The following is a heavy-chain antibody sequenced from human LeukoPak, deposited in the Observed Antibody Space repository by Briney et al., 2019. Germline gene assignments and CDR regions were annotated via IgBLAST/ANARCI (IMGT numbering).Heavy chain of an antibody. CDR3: AREASGSYSN. CDR2: IYYSGST. Sequence: SETLSLTCTVSGGSISSYYWSWIRQPPGKGLEWIGYIYYSGSTNYHPSLKSRVTISVATSKNQFSLKLSSVTAADTAVYYCAREASGSYSNWGQGTLVTVSS. CDR1: GGSISSYY. J-gene: IGHJ4*02. V-gene: IGHV4-59*01. D-gene: IGHD1-26*01.